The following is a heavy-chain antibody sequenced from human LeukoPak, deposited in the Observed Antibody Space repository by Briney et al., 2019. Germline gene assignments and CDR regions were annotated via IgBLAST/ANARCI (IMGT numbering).Heavy chain of an antibody. D-gene: IGHD6-19*01. V-gene: IGHV3-23*01. CDR1: GFTFSSYA. CDR2: ISGSGGST. Sequence: GGSLRLSCAASGFTFSSYAMSWVRQAPGKGLEWVSAISGSGGSTYYADSVKGRFTISRDNSKTTLYLQMNSLRAEDTAVYYCAKGQEVGAVAPLPFDYWGQGTLVTVSS. J-gene: IGHJ4*02. CDR3: AKGQEVGAVAPLPFDY.